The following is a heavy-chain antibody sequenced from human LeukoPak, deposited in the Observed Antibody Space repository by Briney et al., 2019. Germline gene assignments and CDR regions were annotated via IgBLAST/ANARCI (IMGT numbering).Heavy chain of an antibody. D-gene: IGHD1-26*01. CDR2: IHYSGTT. J-gene: IGHJ6*02. CDR1: GGSINTYY. Sequence: SETLSLTCTVSGGSINTYYWSWIRQPPGKGLEWIGYIHYSGTTIYNPSLKSRLTLSVDTSNNQFSLRLGSVTAADTAVYYCARSLGATRYNLKYYFFYGLDVWGQGTTVTVSS. V-gene: IGHV4-59*01. CDR3: ARSLGATRYNLKYYFFYGLDV.